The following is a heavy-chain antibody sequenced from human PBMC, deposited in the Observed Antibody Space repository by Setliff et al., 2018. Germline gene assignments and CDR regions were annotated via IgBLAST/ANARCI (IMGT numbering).Heavy chain of an antibody. D-gene: IGHD2-2*01. CDR2: ISAYNGYI. CDR1: GYTFTSYG. Sequence: GASVKVSCKASGYTFTSYGISWVRQAPGQGLEWMGWISAYNGYIIYAQKFQGRVTMTTDTSTSTAYMEVRGLRSDDTAIYYCARAPSTVVVPATVHSFDPWGQGTLVTVS. CDR3: ARAPSTVVVPATVHSFDP. V-gene: IGHV1-18*01. J-gene: IGHJ5*02.